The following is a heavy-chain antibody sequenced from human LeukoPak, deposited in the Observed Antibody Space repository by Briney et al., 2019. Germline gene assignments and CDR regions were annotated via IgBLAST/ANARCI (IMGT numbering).Heavy chain of an antibody. Sequence: ASVKVSCKASGYTFTSYYMHWVRQPPGQGLEWVGIINPSGGSTSYAQKFQGRVTMTRDTSTSTVYMELSRLRSEDTAVYYCARLHGGDCQTCAFDIWGQGTMVTVSS. CDR1: GYTFTSYY. J-gene: IGHJ3*02. CDR2: INPSGGST. D-gene: IGHD2-21*02. V-gene: IGHV1-46*01. CDR3: ARLHGGDCQTCAFDI.